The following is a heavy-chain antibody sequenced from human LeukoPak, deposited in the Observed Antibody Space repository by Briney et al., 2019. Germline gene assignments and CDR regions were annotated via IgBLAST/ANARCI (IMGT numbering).Heavy chain of an antibody. Sequence: GGSLRLSCAASGFTFSSYGMHWVRQAPGKGLEWVAFIRYDGSNKYYADSVRGRFTISRDNSKNTLYLQMNSLRAEATAVYYCAKDRDDTPYHFAYWGQGTLVTVSS. D-gene: IGHD2-15*01. V-gene: IGHV3-30*02. CDR2: IRYDGSNK. J-gene: IGHJ4*02. CDR3: AKDRDDTPYHFAY. CDR1: GFTFSSYG.